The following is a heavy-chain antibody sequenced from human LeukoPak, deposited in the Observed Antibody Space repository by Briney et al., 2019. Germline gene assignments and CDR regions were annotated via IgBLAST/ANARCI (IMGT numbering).Heavy chain of an antibody. D-gene: IGHD3/OR15-3a*01. CDR2: ICPSGTT. CDR1: GHSISSIYC. Sequence: SETLSLTCTVSGHSISSIYCWGWIRQPPGTGLEWIAIICPSGTTYYNPSLKSRVTISVDTSKNQVSLKLNSVTAADTGVYYCARQNYDFWPGLLHPDYWGQGIFVAVSS. J-gene: IGHJ4*02. V-gene: IGHV4-38-2*02. CDR3: ARQNYDFWPGLLHPDY.